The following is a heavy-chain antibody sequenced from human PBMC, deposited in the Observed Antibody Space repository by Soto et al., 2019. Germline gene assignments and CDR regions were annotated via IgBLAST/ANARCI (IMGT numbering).Heavy chain of an antibody. J-gene: IGHJ5*02. V-gene: IGHV1-3*01. Sequence: ASVKVSCKASGYTFTSYAMHWVRQAPGQRLEWMGWINAGNGNTKYSQKFQGRVTITRDTSASTAYMELSSLRSEDTAVYYCAREGYCTNGVCSENWFDPWGQGTLVTVSS. CDR2: INAGNGNT. CDR1: GYTFTSYA. D-gene: IGHD2-8*01. CDR3: AREGYCTNGVCSENWFDP.